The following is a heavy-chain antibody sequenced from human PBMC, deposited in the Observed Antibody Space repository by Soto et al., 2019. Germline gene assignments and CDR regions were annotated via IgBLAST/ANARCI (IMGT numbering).Heavy chain of an antibody. J-gene: IGHJ3*02. D-gene: IGHD3-9*01. V-gene: IGHV1-46*01. CDR1: GYTFTSYY. CDR2: INPSGGST. CDR3: ARDYYDILTGYALGAFDI. Sequence: ASVKVSCKASGYTFTSYYMHWVRQAPGQGLEWMGIINPSGGSTSYAQKFQGRVTMTRDTSTSTVYMELSSLRSEDTAVYYCARDYYDILTGYALGAFDIWGQATMVTVSS.